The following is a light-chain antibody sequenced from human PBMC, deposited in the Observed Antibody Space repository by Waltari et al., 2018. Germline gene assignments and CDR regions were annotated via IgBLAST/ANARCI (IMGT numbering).Light chain of an antibody. CDR1: SSNIGAGYD. V-gene: IGLV1-40*01. CDR2: GIS. CDR3: QSYDSSLDSVV. Sequence: QPVLTQPPSVSGAPGQRVTISCSGSSSNIGAGYDVQWYQQLPGTAPKLLIYGISVRPSGVPNRFSHSKSGASASLAITGLQADDEGHYYCQSYDSSLDSVVFGGGTKLTVL. J-gene: IGLJ2*01.